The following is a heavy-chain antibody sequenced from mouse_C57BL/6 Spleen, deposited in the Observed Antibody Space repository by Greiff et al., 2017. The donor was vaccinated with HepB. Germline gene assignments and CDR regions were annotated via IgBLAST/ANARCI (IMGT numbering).Heavy chain of an antibody. D-gene: IGHD2-3*01. CDR2: IDPETGGT. J-gene: IGHJ4*01. V-gene: IGHV1-15*01. CDR3: TRKDLYYYAMDY. CDR1: GYTFTDYE. Sequence: VQLQQSGAELVRPGASVTLSCKASGYTFTDYEMHWVKQTPVHGLEWIGAIDPETGGTAYNQKFKGKAILTADKSSSTAYMELRSLTSEDSAVYYCTRKDLYYYAMDYWGQGTSDTVSS.